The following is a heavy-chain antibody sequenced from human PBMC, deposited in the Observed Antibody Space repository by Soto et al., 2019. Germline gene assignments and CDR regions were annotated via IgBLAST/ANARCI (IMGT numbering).Heavy chain of an antibody. D-gene: IGHD1-26*01. CDR2: IYYSGST. CDR1: GGSISSGGYY. V-gene: IGHV4-31*03. J-gene: IGHJ4*02. CDR3: ARDRWGSRVFDY. Sequence: SETLSLTCTVSGGSISSGGYYWSWIRQHPGKGLEWIGYIYYSGSTYYNPTLKSRVTISVDTSKNQFSLKLSSVTAADTAVYYCARDRWGSRVFDYWGQGTLVTVSS.